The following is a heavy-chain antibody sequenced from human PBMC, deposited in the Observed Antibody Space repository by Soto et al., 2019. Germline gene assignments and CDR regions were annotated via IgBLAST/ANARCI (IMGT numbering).Heavy chain of an antibody. CDR1: GFTFSSYA. J-gene: IGHJ3*02. D-gene: IGHD2-2*03. V-gene: IGHV3-23*01. CDR2: ISGSGGST. CDR3: AGYCSSTSCYALDAFDI. Sequence: PGGSLRLSCAASGFTFSSYAMSWVRQAPGKGLEWVSAISGSGGSTYYADSVKGRFTISRDNSKNTLYLQMNSLRAEDTAVYYCAGYCSSTSCYALDAFDIWGQGTMVTVSS.